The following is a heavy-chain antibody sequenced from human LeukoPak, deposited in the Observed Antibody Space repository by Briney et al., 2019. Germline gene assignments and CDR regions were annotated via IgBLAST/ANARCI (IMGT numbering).Heavy chain of an antibody. J-gene: IGHJ4*02. CDR3: ARGVYIAAAQYAY. Sequence: PSETLSLTCTVSGGSISSYYWSWIRQPPGKGPEWLGYIYYSGSTNYNPSHKSRVTLSVDTSKNQFSLKLSSVTAADTAVYYCARGVYIAAAQYAYWGQGTLVTVSS. CDR1: GGSISSYY. CDR2: IYYSGST. V-gene: IGHV4-59*01. D-gene: IGHD6-13*01.